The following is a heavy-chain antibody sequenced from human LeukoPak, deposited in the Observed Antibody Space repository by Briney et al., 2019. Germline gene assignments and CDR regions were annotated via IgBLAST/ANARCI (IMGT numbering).Heavy chain of an antibody. CDR3: ARSPMVRGVIMYGMDV. D-gene: IGHD3-10*01. CDR2: IIPILGIA. J-gene: IGHJ6*02. Sequence: GASVKVSCKASGGTFSSYAIIWVRQAPGQGLEWMGRIIPILGIANYAQKFQGRVTITADKSTSTAYMELSSLRSEDTAVYYCARSPMVRGVIMYGMDVWGQGTTVTVSS. V-gene: IGHV1-69*04. CDR1: GGTFSSYA.